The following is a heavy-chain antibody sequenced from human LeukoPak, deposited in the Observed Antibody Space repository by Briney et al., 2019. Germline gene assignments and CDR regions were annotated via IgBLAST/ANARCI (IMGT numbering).Heavy chain of an antibody. CDR3: ASSHGGSYLRGGYYFDY. V-gene: IGHV4-39*07. CDR2: IYYSGST. Sequence: SETLSLTCTVSGGSISSSSYYWGWIRQPPGKGLEWIGSIYYSGSTYYNPSLKSRVTISVDTSKNQFSLKLSSVTAADTAVYYCASSHGGSYLRGGYYFDYWGQGTLVTVSS. J-gene: IGHJ4*02. CDR1: GGSISSSSYY. D-gene: IGHD1-26*01.